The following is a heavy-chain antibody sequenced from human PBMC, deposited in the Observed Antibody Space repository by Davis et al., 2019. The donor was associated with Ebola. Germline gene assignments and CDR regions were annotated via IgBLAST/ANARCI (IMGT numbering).Heavy chain of an antibody. V-gene: IGHV4-59*08. D-gene: IGHD6-13*01. Sequence: SETLSLTCTVSGGSISSYYWSWIRQPPGKGLEWIGYIYYSGSTNYNPSLKSRFTISVDTSKNQFSLKLSSVTAADTAVYYCARVVSSSWYVLSGFRQHYGMDVWGQGTTVTVSS. CDR2: IYYSGST. CDR1: GGSISSYY. CDR3: ARVVSSSWYVLSGFRQHYGMDV. J-gene: IGHJ6*02.